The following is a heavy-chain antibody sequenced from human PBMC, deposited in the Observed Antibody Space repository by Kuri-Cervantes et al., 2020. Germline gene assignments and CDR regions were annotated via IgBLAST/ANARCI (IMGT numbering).Heavy chain of an antibody. Sequence: LSLTCAASGFTVNSNYMSWVRQAPGKGLEWVSVIYSGGSTYYADSVKGRFTISRASSKNTLYLQMNSLRVEDTAVYYCATGRGDSFDYWGQGTLVTVSS. V-gene: IGHV3-53*01. CDR3: ATGRGDSFDY. D-gene: IGHD2-21*01. J-gene: IGHJ4*02. CDR1: GFTVNSNY. CDR2: IYSGGST.